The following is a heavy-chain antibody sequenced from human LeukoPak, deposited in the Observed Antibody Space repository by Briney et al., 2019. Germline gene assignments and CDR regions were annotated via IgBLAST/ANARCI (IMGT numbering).Heavy chain of an antibody. Sequence: SETLSLTCTVSGGSISSSSYYWGWIRQPPGKGLEWIGTIYYNGNTYYNPSLKSRVTVSVDTSKNQFSPKLSSVTAADTAVYYCARRKDDSWSGYSTAFDYWGQGTLVTVSS. J-gene: IGHJ4*02. D-gene: IGHD3-3*01. CDR1: GGSISSSSYY. V-gene: IGHV4-39*01. CDR2: IYYNGNT. CDR3: ARRKDDSWSGYSTAFDY.